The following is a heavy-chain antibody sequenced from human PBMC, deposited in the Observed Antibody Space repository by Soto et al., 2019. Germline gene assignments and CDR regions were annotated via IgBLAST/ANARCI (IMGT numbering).Heavy chain of an antibody. Sequence: GASVKVSCKASGYTFAVYGISWVRQAPGQGLEWMGWISAYNGNTNYAQKLQGRVTMTTDTSTSTAYMELRSLRSDDTAVYYCARVPKETYYYDSSGYYYWGQGTLVTVSS. J-gene: IGHJ4*02. CDR3: ARVPKETYYYDSSGYYY. D-gene: IGHD3-22*01. V-gene: IGHV1-18*01. CDR2: ISAYNGNT. CDR1: GYTFAVYG.